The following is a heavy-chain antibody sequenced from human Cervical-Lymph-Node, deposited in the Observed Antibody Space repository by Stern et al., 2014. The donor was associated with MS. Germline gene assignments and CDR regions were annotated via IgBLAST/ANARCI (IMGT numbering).Heavy chain of an antibody. CDR1: GGSISSGGYS. CDR3: ARSSTVTPNAFDI. V-gene: IGHV4-30-2*01. J-gene: IGHJ3*02. Sequence: LQLQESGSGLVKPSQTLSLTCAVSGGSISSGGYSWSWIRQPPGKGLEWIGYIYHSGSTYYNPSLKSRVTISVDRSKNQFSLSLSSVTAADTAVYYCARSSTVTPNAFDIWGQGTMVTVSS. CDR2: IYHSGST. D-gene: IGHD4-17*01.